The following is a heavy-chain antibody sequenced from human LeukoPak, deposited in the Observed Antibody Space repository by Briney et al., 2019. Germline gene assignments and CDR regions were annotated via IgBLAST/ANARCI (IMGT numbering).Heavy chain of an antibody. V-gene: IGHV3-23*01. Sequence: QPGGSLRLSCAASGLTFSSYVMSWVRQTPGKGLEWVSAINGSGGRTYYADSVKGRFTISRDNSKNTLYLQMNSLRAEDTAGYYCAKMVVTAIQGWFDPWGQGTLVTVSS. J-gene: IGHJ5*02. CDR2: INGSGGRT. CDR3: AKMVVTAIQGWFDP. CDR1: GLTFSSYV. D-gene: IGHD2-21*02.